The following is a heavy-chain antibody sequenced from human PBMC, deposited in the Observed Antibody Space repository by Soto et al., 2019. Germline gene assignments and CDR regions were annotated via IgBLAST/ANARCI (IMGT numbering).Heavy chain of an antibody. V-gene: IGHV3-7*01. Sequence: GGSLRLSCAASGFTFSSYWMSWVRQAPGKGLEWVANIKQDGSEKYYVDSVKGRFTISRDNAKNSLYLQMNSLRAEDTAVYYCASWTVGDPRDYYYYYYMDVWGKGTTVTVSS. CDR1: GFTFSSYW. CDR2: IKQDGSEK. J-gene: IGHJ6*03. CDR3: ASWTVGDPRDYYYYYYMDV. D-gene: IGHD2-21*02.